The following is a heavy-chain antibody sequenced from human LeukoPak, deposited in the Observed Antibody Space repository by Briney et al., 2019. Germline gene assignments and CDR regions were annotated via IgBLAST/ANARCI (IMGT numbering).Heavy chain of an antibody. CDR3: AKDLTHYYDSSVVGMDV. J-gene: IGHJ6*02. CDR2: ISWNSGSI. V-gene: IGHV3-9*01. D-gene: IGHD3-22*01. Sequence: GGSLRLSCAASGFTFDDYAMHWVRQAPGKGLGWVSGISWNSGSIGYADSVKGRFTISRDNAKNSLYLQMNSLRAEDTAVYYCAKDLTHYYDSSVVGMDVWGQGTTVTVSS. CDR1: GFTFDDYA.